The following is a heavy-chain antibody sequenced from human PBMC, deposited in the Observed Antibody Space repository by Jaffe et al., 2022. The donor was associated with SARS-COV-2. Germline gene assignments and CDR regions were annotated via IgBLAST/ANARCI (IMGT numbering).Heavy chain of an antibody. CDR2: ISGDGGST. CDR3: AKDSSSSYYYYYGMDV. J-gene: IGHJ6*02. Sequence: EVQLVESGGGVVQPGGSLRLSCAASGFTFDDYAMHWVRQAPGKGLEWVSLISGDGGSTYYADSVKGRFTISRDNSKNSLYLQMNSLRTEDTALYYCAKDSSSSYYYYYGMDVWGQGTTVTVSS. CDR1: GFTFDDYA. D-gene: IGHD6-13*01. V-gene: IGHV3-43*02.